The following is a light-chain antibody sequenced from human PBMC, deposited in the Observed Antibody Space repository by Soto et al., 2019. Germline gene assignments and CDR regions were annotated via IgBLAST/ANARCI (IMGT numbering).Light chain of an antibody. CDR2: GAS. CDR1: QSISSN. V-gene: IGKV3-15*01. J-gene: IGKJ2*01. CDR3: QQYDNWSPYT. Sequence: EIVMTQSPATLSVSPGERATLSCRASQSISSNLAWFQQKPGQAPRLLIYGASTRATGIPARFRGGGSGTNFTLTISSLLSEDFAVYYCQQYDNWSPYTFGQGTKLEI.